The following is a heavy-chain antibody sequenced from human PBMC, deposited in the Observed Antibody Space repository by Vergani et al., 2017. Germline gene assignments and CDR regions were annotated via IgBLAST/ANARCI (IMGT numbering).Heavy chain of an antibody. D-gene: IGHD3-22*01. CDR2: IHPADSDT. J-gene: IGHJ4*02. Sequence: EVPLVQSGAEVKKPGESLKISCQISGYSFTNYWIGWVRQMPGKGLEWMGIIHPADSDTRYSPSFQGQVTISVDKSISTAYLQRSRLRASDSAMYYCARLYGRDSSGSKYFDYWGQGTLVTVSS. CDR3: ARLYGRDSSGSKYFDY. V-gene: IGHV5-51*01. CDR1: GYSFTNYW.